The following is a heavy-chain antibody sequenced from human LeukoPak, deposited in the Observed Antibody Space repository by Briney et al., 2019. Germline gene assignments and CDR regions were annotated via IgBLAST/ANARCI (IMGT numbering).Heavy chain of an antibody. CDR1: GFTFSSYS. D-gene: IGHD6-13*01. Sequence: GGSLRLSCEASGFTFSSYSMNWVRQAPGKGLEWVSFISSSSSYIYYADSVKGRFTISRDNAKNSLYLQMNSLRAKDTAVYYCASVSAISSWFYHGMDVWGQGTTVTVSS. CDR3: ASVSAISSWFYHGMDV. CDR2: ISSSSSYI. V-gene: IGHV3-21*03. J-gene: IGHJ6*02.